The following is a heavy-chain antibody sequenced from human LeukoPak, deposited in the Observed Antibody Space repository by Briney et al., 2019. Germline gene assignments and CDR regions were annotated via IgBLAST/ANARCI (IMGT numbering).Heavy chain of an antibody. CDR3: ARDGGAGTPWAFDI. CDR2: ISGSGGRT. J-gene: IGHJ3*02. V-gene: IGHV3-23*01. D-gene: IGHD6-25*01. Sequence: GGSLRLSCAASGFTFSSYAMSWVRQAPGKGLEWVSLISGSGGRTYYADSVKGRFTISRDNSKNTLYLQMNSLRAEDTALYYCARDGGAGTPWAFDIWGQGTMVIVSS. CDR1: GFTFSSYA.